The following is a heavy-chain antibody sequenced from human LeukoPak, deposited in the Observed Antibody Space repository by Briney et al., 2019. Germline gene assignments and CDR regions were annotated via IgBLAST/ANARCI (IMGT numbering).Heavy chain of an antibody. CDR1: GFTFSSYA. D-gene: IGHD3-22*01. J-gene: IGHJ5*02. CDR3: AKDIGPYYYDSRGGRGFDP. CDR2: ISWNSGSI. V-gene: IGHV3-9*01. Sequence: GGSLRLSCAASGFTFSSYAMHWVRQAPGKGLEWVSGISWNSGSIVYADSVKGRFTISRDNAKNSLYLQMNSLRAEDTALYYCAKDIGPYYYDSRGGRGFDPWGQGTLVTVSS.